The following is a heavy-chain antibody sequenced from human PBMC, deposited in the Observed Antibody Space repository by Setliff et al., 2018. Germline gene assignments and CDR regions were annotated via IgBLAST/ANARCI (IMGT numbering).Heavy chain of an antibody. CDR2: SFWDDDK. J-gene: IGHJ4*02. CDR3: VHRPGYCFTTTCWNFDY. V-gene: IGHV2-5*05. Sequence: SGPTLVNPTQTLTLTCTFSGFSLTTSGVGVGWVRQPPGKALEWLAISFWDDDKRYGPSLKNRLTITKDSLKRQVVLTMTNVDPVDTAAYYCVHRPGYCFTTTCWNFDYWGQGALVTVSS. CDR1: GFSLTTSGVG. D-gene: IGHD2-2*01.